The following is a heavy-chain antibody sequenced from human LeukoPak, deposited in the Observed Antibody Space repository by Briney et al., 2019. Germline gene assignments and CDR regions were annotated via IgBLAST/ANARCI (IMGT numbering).Heavy chain of an antibody. Sequence: GGSLRLSCAASGFTFSIYAMSWVRQAPGKGPEWVSAISASDRRTYYADSVKGRLTISRDNSKNTLYLQMNSLRAEDTAVYYCAKDQFITGTTSHWGQGTLVTVSS. CDR3: AKDQFITGTTSH. J-gene: IGHJ4*02. D-gene: IGHD1-20*01. CDR2: ISASDRRT. CDR1: GFTFSIYA. V-gene: IGHV3-23*01.